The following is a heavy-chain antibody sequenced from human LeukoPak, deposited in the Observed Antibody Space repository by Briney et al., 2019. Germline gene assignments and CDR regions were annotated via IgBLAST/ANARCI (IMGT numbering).Heavy chain of an antibody. CDR1: GGSISSGGYS. D-gene: IGHD3-22*01. CDR3: ARTYYYDSSGYHFDY. Sequence: PSETLSLTCAASGGSISSGGYSWSWIRQPPGKGLEWIGYIYHSGSTYYNPSLKSRVTISVDRSKNQFSLKLSSVTAADTAVYYCARTYYYDSSGYHFDYWGQGTLVTVSS. CDR2: IYHSGST. J-gene: IGHJ4*02. V-gene: IGHV4-30-2*01.